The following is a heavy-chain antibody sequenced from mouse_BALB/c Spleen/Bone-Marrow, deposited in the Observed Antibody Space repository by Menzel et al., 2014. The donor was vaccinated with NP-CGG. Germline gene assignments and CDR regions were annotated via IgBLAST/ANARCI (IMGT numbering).Heavy chain of an antibody. CDR3: ARFPMDY. Sequence: EVKLVESGGGLVQPGGSLRLSCTTSGFTFTDYYMSWVRQPPGEALEWLAFIRNKAYGYTTEYSASVRGRFTISRDNSQSILYLQMNTLRAEDSATYYCARFPMDYWGQGTSVTVSS. V-gene: IGHV7-3*02. CDR1: GFTFTDYY. CDR2: IRNKAYGYTT. J-gene: IGHJ4*01.